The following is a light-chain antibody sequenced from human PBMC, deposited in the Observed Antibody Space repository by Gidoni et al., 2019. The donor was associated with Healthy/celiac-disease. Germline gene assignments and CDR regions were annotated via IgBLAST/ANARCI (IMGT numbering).Light chain of an antibody. CDR3: NSRDSSGNQV. CDR2: GKN. J-gene: IGLJ2*01. CDR1: SPRTYY. V-gene: IGLV3-19*01. Sequence: SSELTQHPAVSVALGQTVRITCQGDSPRTYYASWYQQKPRQAPVLVIYGKNNRPSGIPDRFSGSNSGNTASLTITGAQAEDEADYYCNSRDSSGNQVFGGGTKLTVL.